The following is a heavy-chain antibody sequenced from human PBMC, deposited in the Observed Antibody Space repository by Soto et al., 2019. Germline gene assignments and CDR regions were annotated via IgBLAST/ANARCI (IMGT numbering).Heavy chain of an antibody. V-gene: IGHV2-5*02. Sequence: QVTLKEAGPTLLKPTQTLTLTCTFSGFSLSTSGMGVGWIRQPPGKALEWLALIYWDDDRRHSPSLKSRLTITKDTSKNQVVLTMTNMDPVDTATYYCARRYYDTLTGLPYYSDYWGQGTLVTVSS. CDR1: GFSLSTSGMG. CDR3: ARRYYDTLTGLPYYSDY. D-gene: IGHD3-9*01. CDR2: IYWDDDR. J-gene: IGHJ4*02.